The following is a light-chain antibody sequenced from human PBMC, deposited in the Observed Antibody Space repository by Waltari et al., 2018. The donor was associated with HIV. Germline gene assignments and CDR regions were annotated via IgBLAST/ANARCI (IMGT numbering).Light chain of an antibody. J-gene: IGLJ1*01. CDR1: TSDVGFYDY. CDR3: CAYAAGHVSYV. Sequence: QSALPQPPSVSGSPGQSVSISCSGTTSDVGFYDYVSWYQQYPGKAPELVIFDVNQRPQEVRARFAGSKSGNTASLTNSGLQTEEEADYFCCAYAAGHVSYVFGNGTAVAVL. V-gene: IGLV2-11*01. CDR2: DVN.